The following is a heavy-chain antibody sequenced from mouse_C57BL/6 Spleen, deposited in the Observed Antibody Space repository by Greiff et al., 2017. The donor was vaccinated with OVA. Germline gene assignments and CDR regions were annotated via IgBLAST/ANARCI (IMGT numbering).Heavy chain of an antibody. J-gene: IGHJ2*01. CDR3: ARGGTPHYFDY. CDR2: IDPSDSYT. CDR1: GYTFTSYW. Sequence: VQLQQSGAELVMPGASVKLSCKASGYTFTSYWMHWVKQRPGQGLEWIGEIDPSDSYTNYNQKFKGKSTLTVDKSSSTAYMQLSSLTSEDSAVYYCARGGTPHYFDYWGQGTTLTVSS. D-gene: IGHD3-3*01. V-gene: IGHV1-69*01.